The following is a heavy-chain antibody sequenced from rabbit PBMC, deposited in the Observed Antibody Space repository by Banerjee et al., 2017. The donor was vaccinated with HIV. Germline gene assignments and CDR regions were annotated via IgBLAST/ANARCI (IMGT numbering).Heavy chain of an antibody. CDR2: INTSSGNT. CDR1: GFSFSIKYV. Sequence: QEQLEESGGDLVKPEGSLTLTCTASGFSFSIKYVMCWGRQAPGKGLEWIACINTSSGNTVYASWAKGRFTISKTSSTTVTLQMTSLTAADTATYFCARDDDYGIRGYGLWGPGTLVTVS. CDR3: ARDDDYGIRGYGL. V-gene: IGHV1S45*01. J-gene: IGHJ6*01. D-gene: IGHD2-1*01.